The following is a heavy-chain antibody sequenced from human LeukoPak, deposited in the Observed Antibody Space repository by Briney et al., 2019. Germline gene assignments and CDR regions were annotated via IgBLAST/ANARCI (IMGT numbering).Heavy chain of an antibody. CDR1: GGSISSSSYY. CDR2: IYYSGST. V-gene: IGHV4-39*01. Sequence: SQTLSLTCTVSGGSISSSSYYWGWIRQPPGKGLEWIGSIYYSGSTYYNPSLKSRVTISVDTSKNQFSLKLSSVTAADTAVYYCARLGCVEMAPLDAFDTWGQGTMVTVSS. J-gene: IGHJ3*02. D-gene: IGHD5-24*01. CDR3: ARLGCVEMAPLDAFDT.